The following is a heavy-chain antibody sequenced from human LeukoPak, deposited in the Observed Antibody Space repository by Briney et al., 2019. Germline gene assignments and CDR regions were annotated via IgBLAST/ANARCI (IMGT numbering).Heavy chain of an antibody. CDR3: ARVGLGYCSSTSCYEDGMDV. J-gene: IGHJ6*02. CDR1: GFTFSSYG. Sequence: GRSLRLSCAASGFTFSSYGMHWARQAPGKGLEWVAVIWYDGSNKYYADSVKGRFTISRDNSKNTLYLQMNSLRAEDTAVYYCARVGLGYCSSTSCYEDGMDVWGQGTTVTVSS. CDR2: IWYDGSNK. V-gene: IGHV3-33*01. D-gene: IGHD2-2*01.